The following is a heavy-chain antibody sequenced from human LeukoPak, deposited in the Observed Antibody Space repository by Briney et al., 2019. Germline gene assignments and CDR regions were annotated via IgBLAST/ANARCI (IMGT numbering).Heavy chain of an antibody. CDR2: VYYTGST. V-gene: IGHV4-39*02. CDR1: GGSISSSGYY. D-gene: IGHD3-10*01. J-gene: IGHJ4*02. CDR3: ARHRGRYYDSGSYYYFDY. Sequence: SETLSLTCTVSGGSISSSGYYWGWIRQPPGKGLEWVVSVYYTGSTFYNPSLKSRVTTSVDTSKNHFSLNLSSVTAADTAVYYCARHRGRYYDSGSYYYFDYWGQGTLVTVSS.